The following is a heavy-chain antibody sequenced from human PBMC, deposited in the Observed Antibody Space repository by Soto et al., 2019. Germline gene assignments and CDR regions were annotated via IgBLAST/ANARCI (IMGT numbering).Heavy chain of an antibody. D-gene: IGHD6-19*01. CDR1: GFTFSSYA. V-gene: IGHV3-23*01. CDR3: AKGVPGIAVAGTGYFQH. Sequence: GGSLRLSCAASGFTFSSYATTWVRQAPGKGLEWVSGISGSGATTSYADSVKGRFTVSRDNSKNTLYLQMNSLRVEDTAVYYWAKGVPGIAVAGTGYFQHWGQGTLVTVSS. CDR2: ISGSGATT. J-gene: IGHJ1*01.